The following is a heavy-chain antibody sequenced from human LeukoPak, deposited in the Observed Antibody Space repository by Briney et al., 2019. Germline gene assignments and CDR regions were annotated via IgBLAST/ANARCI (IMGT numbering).Heavy chain of an antibody. CDR2: IYIGGIT. J-gene: IGHJ4*02. D-gene: IGHD3-22*01. CDR3: ARGKGQTEKYYYDSSGYYSLSRY. Sequence: GGSLRLSSAASGFTVSSNYMSWGRQAPRKGLGWVSLIYIGGITYYADSVKRRFTISRDNSKNTLYLQMNSLRAEDTAVYYCARGKGQTEKYYYDSSGYYSLSRYWGQGTLVTVSS. V-gene: IGHV3-66*01. CDR1: GFTVSSNY.